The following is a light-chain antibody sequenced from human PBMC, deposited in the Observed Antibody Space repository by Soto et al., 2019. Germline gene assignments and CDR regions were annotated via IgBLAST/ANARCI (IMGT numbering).Light chain of an antibody. V-gene: IGKV3-20*01. CDR1: QSVSSN. CDR3: QQYGSSGT. J-gene: IGKJ1*01. Sequence: VMTQSPATLSVSLGDRSTLSCRSSQSVSSNLARYQQKPGQAPRLLIYGASNRATGIPDRFSGSGSGTDFTLTISRLEPEDFAVYYCQQYGSSGTFGQGTKVDIK. CDR2: GAS.